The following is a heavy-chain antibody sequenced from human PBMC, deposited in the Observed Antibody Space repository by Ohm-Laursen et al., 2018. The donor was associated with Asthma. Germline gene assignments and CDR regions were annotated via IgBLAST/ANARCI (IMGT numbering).Heavy chain of an antibody. D-gene: IGHD3-22*01. CDR3: ARSHYNSSVVFDY. Sequence: SVKVSCKASGGTFSSYAISWVRQAPGQGLEWMGGIIPIFGTANYAQKFQGRVTITADESTSTAYMELSSLRSEDTAVYYCARSHYNSSVVFDYWGQGTLVTVSS. CDR1: GGTFSSYA. V-gene: IGHV1-69*13. CDR2: IIPIFGTA. J-gene: IGHJ4*02.